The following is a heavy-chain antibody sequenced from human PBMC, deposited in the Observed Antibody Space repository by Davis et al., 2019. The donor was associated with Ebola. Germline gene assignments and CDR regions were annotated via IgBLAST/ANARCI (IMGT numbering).Heavy chain of an antibody. V-gene: IGHV4-34*01. Sequence: SETLSLTCAVYGGSFSGYYWSWIRQPPGKGLEWIGEINHSGSTNYNPSLKSRVTISVDTSKNQFSLKLSSVTAADTAVYYCVRSLMITFGGAKGAFDIWGQGTMVTVSS. D-gene: IGHD3-16*01. CDR2: INHSGST. CDR1: GGSFSGYY. J-gene: IGHJ3*02. CDR3: VRSLMITFGGAKGAFDI.